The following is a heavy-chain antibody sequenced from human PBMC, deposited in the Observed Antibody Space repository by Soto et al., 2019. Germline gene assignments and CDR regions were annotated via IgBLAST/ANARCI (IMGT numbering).Heavy chain of an antibody. Sequence: SETLSLTCTVSGGSISRYYWSWIRQPPGKGLEWIGYMYNTGSTVYNPSFKSRVTISVDTSKNQFPLKLNSVTAADTAVYYCARDLWGYCGTDCYPLDVWGQGTTVTVS. V-gene: IGHV4-59*01. CDR1: GGSISRYY. J-gene: IGHJ6*02. D-gene: IGHD2-21*02. CDR3: ARDLWGYCGTDCYPLDV. CDR2: MYNTGST.